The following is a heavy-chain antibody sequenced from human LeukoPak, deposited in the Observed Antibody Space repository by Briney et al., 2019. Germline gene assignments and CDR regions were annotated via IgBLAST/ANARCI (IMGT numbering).Heavy chain of an antibody. D-gene: IGHD1-26*01. CDR3: AISGSYYVGYYYGMDV. J-gene: IGHJ6*02. Sequence: ASVKVSCKASGYTFTSYYMHWVRQAPGQGLEWMGIIDPGGGSTSYAQKFQGRVTITADKSTSTAYMELSSLRSEDTAVYYCAISGSYYVGYYYGMDVWGQGTTVTVSS. V-gene: IGHV1-46*01. CDR1: GYTFTSYY. CDR2: IDPGGGST.